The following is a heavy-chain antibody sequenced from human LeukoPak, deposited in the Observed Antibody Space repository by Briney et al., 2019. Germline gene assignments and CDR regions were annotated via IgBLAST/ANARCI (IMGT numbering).Heavy chain of an antibody. V-gene: IGHV3-30*18. J-gene: IGHJ6*02. CDR3: AKSIRFCSSNSCFAGYYNYGLHV. D-gene: IGHD2-2*01. Sequence: GGSLRPSCAASGFTFSSYGMHWVRQAPGKGLEWVAVVSHDGSSKYFADSVKGRFTISRDNPKNTLDLQMHSLRAEDTAVYYCAKSIRFCSSNSCFAGYYNYGLHVWGQGTTVIVSS. CDR1: GFTFSSYG. CDR2: VSHDGSSK.